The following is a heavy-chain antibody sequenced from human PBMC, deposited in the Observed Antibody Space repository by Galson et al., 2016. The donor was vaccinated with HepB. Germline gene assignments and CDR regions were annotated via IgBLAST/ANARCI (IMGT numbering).Heavy chain of an antibody. Sequence: SLRLSCAASGLTFSDYWMSWVRQAPGKGLEYVANIKQDGSVKYYVNSVKGRFTISRDNGKNSLYLQMNSLRVEDTAVYYCARNLRPPGYYGMDVWGQGTTVTVSS. CDR2: IKQDGSVK. J-gene: IGHJ6*02. D-gene: IGHD6-25*01. CDR3: ARNLRPPGYYGMDV. V-gene: IGHV3-7*01. CDR1: GLTFSDYW.